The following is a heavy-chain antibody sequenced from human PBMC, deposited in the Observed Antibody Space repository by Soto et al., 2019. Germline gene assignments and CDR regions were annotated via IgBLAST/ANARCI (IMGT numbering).Heavy chain of an antibody. CDR1: GYTFTSYY. V-gene: IGHV1-46*03. J-gene: IGHJ4*02. CDR2: INPSGGRT. D-gene: IGHD3-16*02. CDR3: ARGPMITFGGVVVIPLDY. Sequence: QVQLVQSGAEVKKPGASVKVSCKASGYTFTSYYMHWVRQAPGQGLEWMGIINPSGGRTSYAQKLQGRVTTTRDTSTSTVYVELSSLRSEDTAVYYCARGPMITFGGVVVIPLDYWGQGTLVTVSS.